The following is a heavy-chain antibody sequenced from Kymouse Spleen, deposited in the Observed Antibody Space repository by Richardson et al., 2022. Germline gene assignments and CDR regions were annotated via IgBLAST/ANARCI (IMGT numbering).Heavy chain of an antibody. D-gene: IGHD1-7*01. Sequence: QVQLVESGGGVVQPGRSLRLSCAASGFTFSSYGMHWVRQAPGKGLEWVAVIWYDGSNKYYADSVKGRFTISRDNSKNTLYLQMNSLRAEDTAVYYCARELELVFPYYYYYGMDVWGQGTTVTVSS. J-gene: IGHJ6*02. V-gene: IGHV3-33*01. CDR1: GFTFSSYG. CDR2: IWYDGSNK. CDR3: ARELELVFPYYYYYGMDV.